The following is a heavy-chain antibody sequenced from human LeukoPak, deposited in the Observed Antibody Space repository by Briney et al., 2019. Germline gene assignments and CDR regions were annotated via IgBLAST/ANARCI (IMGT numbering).Heavy chain of an antibody. J-gene: IGHJ4*02. CDR3: GHMEWSGGSVYYDY. Sequence: PGGSLRLSCTASGFTLSSYDMHWVRQATGKGLEWVSAIGTAGDTYYPGSVKGRFTISSANAKNYLYLQMNSLRVGDTAVHYFGHMEWSGGSVYYDYWGQGTLVTVSS. CDR1: GFTLSSYD. D-gene: IGHD2-15*01. V-gene: IGHV3-13*04. CDR2: IGTAGDT.